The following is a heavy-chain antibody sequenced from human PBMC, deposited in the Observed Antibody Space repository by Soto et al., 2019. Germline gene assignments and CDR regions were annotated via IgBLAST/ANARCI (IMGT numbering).Heavy chain of an antibody. D-gene: IGHD6-6*01. CDR3: ARVPRIAASRGIDP. V-gene: IGHV4-4*02. CDR2: IYHSGST. Sequence: SETLSLTCAVSGGSISSSNWWSWVRQPPGTGLEWIGEIYHSGSTNYNPSLKSRVTISVDKSKNQFSLKLSSVTAADTAVYYCARVPRIAASRGIDPWGQGTLVTVSS. CDR1: GGSISSSNW. J-gene: IGHJ5*02.